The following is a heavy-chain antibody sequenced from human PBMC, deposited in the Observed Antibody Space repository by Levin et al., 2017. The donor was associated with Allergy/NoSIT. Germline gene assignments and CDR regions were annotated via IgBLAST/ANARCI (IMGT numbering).Heavy chain of an antibody. D-gene: IGHD4-17*01. CDR3: AKDHQGRDYGDLDY. CDR1: GFTFSSYG. J-gene: IGHJ4*02. V-gene: IGHV3-30*18. CDR2: ISYDGSNK. Sequence: GESLKISCAASGFTFSSYGMHWVRQAPGKGLEWVAVISYDGSNKYYADSVKGRFTISRDNSKNTLYLQMNSLRAEDTAVYYCAKDHQGRDYGDLDYWGQGTLVTVSS.